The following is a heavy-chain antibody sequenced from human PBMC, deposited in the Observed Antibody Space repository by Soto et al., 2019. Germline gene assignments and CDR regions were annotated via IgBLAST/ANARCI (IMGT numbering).Heavy chain of an antibody. CDR3: ARHYNIWNYLHAY. Sequence: PSETLSLTCTVSGDSISSTNYFWGWIRQPPGKGLEWIATIYYSGSTFYNPSLKSRVTMSVDTSKNQFSLKLSSVTAADTAVYYCARHYNIWNYLHAYWGLGTLVTVSS. CDR1: GDSISSTNYF. J-gene: IGHJ4*02. V-gene: IGHV4-39*01. CDR2: IYYSGST. D-gene: IGHD1-7*01.